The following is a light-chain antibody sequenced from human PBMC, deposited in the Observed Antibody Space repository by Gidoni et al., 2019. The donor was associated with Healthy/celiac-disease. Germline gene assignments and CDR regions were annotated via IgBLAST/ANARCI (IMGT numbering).Light chain of an antibody. CDR3: AAWDDSLNGVV. Sequence: QSVLTQPPSASGTPGQGVTISCSGSSSNIGSNTVHWYQQLPGTAPKLLIYSNNQRPSGVPDRFSGSKSGTSASLAISGLQSEDEADYYCAAWDDSLNGVVFGGGTKLTVL. CDR2: SNN. J-gene: IGLJ2*01. CDR1: SSNIGSNT. V-gene: IGLV1-44*01.